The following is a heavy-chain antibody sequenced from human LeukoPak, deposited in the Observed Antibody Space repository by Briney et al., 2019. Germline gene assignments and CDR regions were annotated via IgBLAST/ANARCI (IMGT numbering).Heavy chain of an antibody. J-gene: IGHJ4*02. CDR3: ARERAKAYYFDY. V-gene: IGHV3-30*04. CDR1: GFTFSSYA. D-gene: IGHD4/OR15-4a*01. Sequence: GGSPRLSCAASGFTFSSYAMHWVRQAPGKGLEWVAVISYDGSNKYYADSVKGRFTISRDNSKNTLYLQMNSLRAEDTAVYYCARERAKAYYFDYWGQGTLVTVSS. CDR2: ISYDGSNK.